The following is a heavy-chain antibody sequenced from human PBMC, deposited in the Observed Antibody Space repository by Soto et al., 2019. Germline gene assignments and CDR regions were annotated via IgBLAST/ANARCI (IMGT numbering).Heavy chain of an antibody. Sequence: ASVKVSCKASGSTFTSSGISWVRQAPGQGLEWMGWISAYNGNTNSAQKLQGRVTMTTDTSTSTAYRELRSLRPDDTAVYYCARVTGGYSGYDSDYWGQGTLVTVSS. V-gene: IGHV1-18*04. CDR1: GSTFTSSG. D-gene: IGHD5-12*01. CDR2: ISAYNGNT. CDR3: ARVTGGYSGYDSDY. J-gene: IGHJ4*02.